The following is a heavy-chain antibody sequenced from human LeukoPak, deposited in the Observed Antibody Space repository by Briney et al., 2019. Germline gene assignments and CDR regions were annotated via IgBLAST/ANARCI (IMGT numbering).Heavy chain of an antibody. J-gene: IGHJ4*02. CDR2: INPNSGVT. V-gene: IGHV1-2*02. D-gene: IGHD3-10*01. CDR1: GYTFTGYY. Sequence: GASVKVSCKASGYTFTGYYMHWVRQAPGQGLEWMGWINPNSGVTNYAQKFQGRVTLTRDTSISTAYMELSRLRSDDTAVYYCARALWFGDGGQFDYWGQGTLVTVSS. CDR3: ARALWFGDGGQFDY.